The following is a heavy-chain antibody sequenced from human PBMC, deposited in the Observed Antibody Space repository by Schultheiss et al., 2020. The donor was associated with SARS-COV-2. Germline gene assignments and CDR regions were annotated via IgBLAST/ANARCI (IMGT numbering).Heavy chain of an antibody. Sequence: ASVKVSCKASGFTFTSSAVHWVRQAPGKGLEWMGWISTYNGNTKYAQKLQGRVTMTTDTSTSTAYMELSRLRSDDTAVYYCARDQGSSSAYYYYGMDVWGQGTTVTVSS. V-gene: IGHV1-18*01. D-gene: IGHD6-6*01. CDR1: GFTFTSSA. CDR3: ARDQGSSSAYYYYGMDV. J-gene: IGHJ6*02. CDR2: ISTYNGNT.